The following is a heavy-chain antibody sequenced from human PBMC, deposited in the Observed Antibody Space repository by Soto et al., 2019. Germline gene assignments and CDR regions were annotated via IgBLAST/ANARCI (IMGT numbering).Heavy chain of an antibody. D-gene: IGHD2-2*01. Sequence: PSETLSLTCTVSGGSISSGGYYWSWIRQHPGKGLEWIGYIYYSGSTYYNPSLKSRVTISVDTSKDQFSLKLSSVTAADTVVYYCAVSRDGYSMDVWGQGTTVTVSS. J-gene: IGHJ6*02. CDR1: GGSISSGGYY. CDR3: AVSRDGYSMDV. V-gene: IGHV4-31*03. CDR2: IYYSGST.